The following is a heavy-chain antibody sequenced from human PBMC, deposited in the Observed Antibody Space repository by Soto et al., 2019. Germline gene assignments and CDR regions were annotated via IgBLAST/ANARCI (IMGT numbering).Heavy chain of an antibody. CDR2: ISGSGGST. CDR1: GFTFSSYA. Sequence: EVQLLESGGGVVQPGGSLRLSCAASGFTFSSYAMSWVRQAPGKGLEWVSAISGSGGSTYYADSVKGRFTISRDNSKNTLYLQMNSLRAEDTAVYYCAKGSAVVTVSRYYYYYMDVWGKGTTVTVSS. V-gene: IGHV3-23*01. D-gene: IGHD4-17*01. CDR3: AKGSAVVTVSRYYYYYMDV. J-gene: IGHJ6*03.